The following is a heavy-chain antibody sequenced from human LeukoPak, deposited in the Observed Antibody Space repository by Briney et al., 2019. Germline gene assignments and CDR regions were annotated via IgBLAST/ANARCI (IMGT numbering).Heavy chain of an antibody. CDR2: ISGSGGST. CDR3: TRHGGLTTALIDY. V-gene: IGHV3-23*01. D-gene: IGHD4/OR15-4a*01. Sequence: GGSLRLSCAASGFTFSSYAMSWVRQAPGKGLEWVSTISGSGGSTYYADSVKGRFTISRDNSKNTAYLQMNSLKTEDTAVYYCTRHGGLTTALIDYWGQGTLVTVSS. CDR1: GFTFSSYA. J-gene: IGHJ4*02.